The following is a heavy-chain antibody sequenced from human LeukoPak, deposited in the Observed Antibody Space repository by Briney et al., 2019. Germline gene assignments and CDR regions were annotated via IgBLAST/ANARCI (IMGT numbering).Heavy chain of an antibody. D-gene: IGHD2-2*01. CDR2: IYYSGST. J-gene: IGHJ5*02. CDR1: GGSISNYY. V-gene: IGHV4-59*01. Sequence: SETLSLTCTVSGGSISNYYWSWIRQPSGKGLEWIGYIYYSGSTNYNPSLKSRVTISVDTSKNQFSLKLSSVTAADTAVYYCARALPLVPAAAWFDPWGQGTLVTVS. CDR3: ARALPLVPAAAWFDP.